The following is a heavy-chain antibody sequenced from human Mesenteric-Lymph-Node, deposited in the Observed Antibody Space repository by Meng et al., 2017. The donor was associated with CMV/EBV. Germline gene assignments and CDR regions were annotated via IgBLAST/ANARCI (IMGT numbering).Heavy chain of an antibody. J-gene: IGHJ4*02. CDR1: GFTFSSYS. D-gene: IGHD2-21*01. CDR3: ARAKYYCGDKPLDY. Sequence: GGSLRLSCAASGFTFSSYSMNWVRQAPGKGLEWVAFILYDGTNPNYADSVKDRFTISRDNSKNTLFLQMTDLKTEDTALYYCARAKYYCGDKPLDYWGQGTLVTVSS. V-gene: IGHV3-30*03. CDR2: ILYDGTNP.